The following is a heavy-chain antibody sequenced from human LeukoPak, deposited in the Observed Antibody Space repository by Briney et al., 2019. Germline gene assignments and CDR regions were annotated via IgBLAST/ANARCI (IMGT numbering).Heavy chain of an antibody. D-gene: IGHD2-15*01. CDR1: GFTLSTYA. CDR2: TSSSDAGT. J-gene: IGHJ3*02. CDR3: ARSGTSWWYPAFDI. V-gene: IGHV3-23*01. Sequence: GGSLRLSCAASGFTLSTYAMSWVRQTPGKGLEWVAATSSSDAGTYHADSVRGRFTISRDNSKNTLYLQMNSLRAEDTAIYYCARSGTSWWYPAFDIWGPGTMVTVSS.